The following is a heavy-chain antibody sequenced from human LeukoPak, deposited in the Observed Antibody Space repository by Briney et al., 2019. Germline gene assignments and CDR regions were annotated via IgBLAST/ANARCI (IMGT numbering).Heavy chain of an antibody. J-gene: IGHJ4*02. CDR1: GGSFTGYY. CDR2: IKHDSST. V-gene: IGHV4-34*01. Sequence: SETLSLTCAVYGGSFTGYYWSWIRQPPGKGLEWIGEIKHDSSTNYNPSLKSRVTMSLDTCKNQFSLNLNFVTAADTAVYYCARGFSGVVASDWGQGTLVTVSS. D-gene: IGHD2-15*01. CDR3: ARGFSGVVASD.